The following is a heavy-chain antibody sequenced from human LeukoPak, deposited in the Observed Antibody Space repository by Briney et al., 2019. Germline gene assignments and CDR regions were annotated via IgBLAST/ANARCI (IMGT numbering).Heavy chain of an antibody. D-gene: IGHD6-13*01. V-gene: IGHV3-7*01. Sequence: GGSLRLSCAAPGFTFSSYWMSWVRQAPGKGLEWVANIKQDGSEKYYVDSVKGRFTISRDNAKNSLYLQMNSLRAEDTAVYYCARDRAQQLTYYFDYWGQGTLVTVSS. CDR3: ARDRAQQLTYYFDY. J-gene: IGHJ4*02. CDR1: GFTFSSYW. CDR2: IKQDGSEK.